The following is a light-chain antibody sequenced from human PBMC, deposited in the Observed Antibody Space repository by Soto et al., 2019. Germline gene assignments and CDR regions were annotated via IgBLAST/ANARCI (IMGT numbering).Light chain of an antibody. J-gene: IGLJ1*01. CDR2: EVS. CDR1: NSDVGIYDF. Sequence: QSVLTQPASVSGTPGQSITISCTGSNSDVGIYDFVSWYQHHPGRAPKLIVSEVSHRPSGVSNRFSGSKSGNTASLTISGLQSEDEADYYCNSYTTLSNRVFGTGTKVTVL. CDR3: NSYTTLSNRV. V-gene: IGLV2-14*01.